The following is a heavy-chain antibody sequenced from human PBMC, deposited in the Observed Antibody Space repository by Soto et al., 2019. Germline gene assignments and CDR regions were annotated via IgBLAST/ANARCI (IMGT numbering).Heavy chain of an antibody. CDR3: ARRDPNSYYFDY. J-gene: IGHJ4*02. CDR2: IWYDGSNK. Sequence: GGSLRLSCAASGFTFSSYGMHWVRQAPGKGLEWVAVIWYDGSNKYYADSVKGRFTISRDNSKNTLYLQMNSLRAEDTAVYYCARRDPNSYYFDYWGQGTLVTVSS. CDR1: GFTFSSYG. V-gene: IGHV3-33*01. D-gene: IGHD1-7*01.